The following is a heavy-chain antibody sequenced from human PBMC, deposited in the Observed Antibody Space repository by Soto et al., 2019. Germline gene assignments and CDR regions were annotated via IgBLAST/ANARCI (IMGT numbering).Heavy chain of an antibody. D-gene: IGHD4-17*01. CDR2: IIPIFGTA. J-gene: IGHJ3*02. CDR1: GGTFSSYA. CDR3: ARYLGPTVTTMGAFDI. Sequence: QVQLVQSGAEVKKPGSSVKVSCKASGGTFSSYAVSWVRQAPGQGLEWMGGIIPIFGTANYAQKFQGRVTITADESTSTAYMELSSLRSEDTAVYYCARYLGPTVTTMGAFDIWGQGTMVTVSS. V-gene: IGHV1-69*01.